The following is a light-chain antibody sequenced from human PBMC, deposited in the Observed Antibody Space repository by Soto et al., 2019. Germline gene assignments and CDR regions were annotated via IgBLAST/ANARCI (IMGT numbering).Light chain of an antibody. CDR3: ALLMGNGISV. J-gene: IGLJ1*01. Sequence: QTVVTQESSFSVSPGGTVTLTCGLISGSVSSANNPNWYQQTPGQAPRTLIYGTSTRSSGVPDRFSGSMLGNKAALTITGAQADDESDYYCALLMGNGISVFRTATKVTVL. CDR1: SGSVSSANN. V-gene: IGLV8-61*01. CDR2: GTS.